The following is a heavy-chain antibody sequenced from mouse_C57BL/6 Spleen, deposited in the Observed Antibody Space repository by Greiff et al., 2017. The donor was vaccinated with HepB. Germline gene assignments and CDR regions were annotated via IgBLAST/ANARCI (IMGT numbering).Heavy chain of an antibody. D-gene: IGHD2-3*01. CDR3: ARGDDGYYYFDY. CDR2: IYPRSGNT. Sequence: VQLQQSGAELARPGASVKLSCKASGYTFTSYGISWVKQRTGQGLEWIGEIYPRSGNTYYNEKFKGKATLTADKSSSTAYMELRSLTSEDSAVYFCARGDDGYYYFDYWGQGTTLTVSS. CDR1: GYTFTSYG. J-gene: IGHJ2*01. V-gene: IGHV1-81*01.